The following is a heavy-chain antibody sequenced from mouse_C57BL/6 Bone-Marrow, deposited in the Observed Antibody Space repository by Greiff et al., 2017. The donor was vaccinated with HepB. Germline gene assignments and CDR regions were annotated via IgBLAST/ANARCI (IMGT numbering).Heavy chain of an antibody. CDR3: ARRGDYYGSYAY. J-gene: IGHJ3*01. D-gene: IGHD1-1*01. CDR1: GYTFTSYG. CDR2: IYPRSGNT. V-gene: IGHV1-81*01. Sequence: VQLQESGAELARPGASVKLSCKASGYTFTSYGISWVKQSTGQGLEWIGEIYPRSGNTYYNEKFKGKATLTSDKSSSTAYMELRSLTSEDSAVYFCARRGDYYGSYAYWGQGTLVTVSA.